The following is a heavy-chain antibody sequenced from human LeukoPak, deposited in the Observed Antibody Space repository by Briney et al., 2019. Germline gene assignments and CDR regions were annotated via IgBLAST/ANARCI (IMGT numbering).Heavy chain of an antibody. CDR3: ARVLGAHDYGVFDY. CDR2: ISAYSGNT. Sequence: GASVKVSCKASGYTFTSYGISWVRQAPGQGLEWMGWISAYSGNTNYAQKLQGRVTMTTDTSTSTAYMELRSLRSDDTAVYYCARVLGAHDYGVFDYWGQGTLVTVSS. V-gene: IGHV1-18*01. D-gene: IGHD4-17*01. CDR1: GYTFTSYG. J-gene: IGHJ4*02.